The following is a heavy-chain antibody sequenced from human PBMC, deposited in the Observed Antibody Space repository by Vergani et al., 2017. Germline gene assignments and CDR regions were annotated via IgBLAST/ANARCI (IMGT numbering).Heavy chain of an antibody. D-gene: IGHD3-16*01. J-gene: IGHJ2*01. CDR1: GDSIISRSYY. CDR3: ASRKYYSDSTSHFPVRYFDV. V-gene: IGHV4-39*01. Sequence: QMQLQESGPGLVKASETLSLTCTVSGDSIISRSYYWGWIRQPPGKGLEWIGSIYNSGNGDSSSSLKSRVTISADTSKNQFSLMLTSVTAADTAVYYCASRKYYSDSTSHFPVRYFDVWGRGTLVTVPS. CDR2: IYNSGNG.